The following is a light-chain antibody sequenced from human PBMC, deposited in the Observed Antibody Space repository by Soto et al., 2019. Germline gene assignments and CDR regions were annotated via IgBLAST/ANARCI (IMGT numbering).Light chain of an antibody. CDR2: GAS. Sequence: EIVMTQSPATLSVSPGERDTLSCRASQSVSSNLAWYQQKPGQAPRLLFYGASTRATGIPARFSGSGSGTEFTLTISSLQSEDFAVYYCQQYTNWPPWTFGQGTKVEIK. CDR3: QQYTNWPPWT. J-gene: IGKJ1*01. V-gene: IGKV3-15*01. CDR1: QSVSSN.